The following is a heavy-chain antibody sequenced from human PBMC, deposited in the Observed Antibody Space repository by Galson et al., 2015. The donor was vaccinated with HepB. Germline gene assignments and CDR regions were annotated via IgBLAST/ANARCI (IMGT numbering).Heavy chain of an antibody. CDR3: ARVVVVITSAFDY. V-gene: IGHV3-48*01. D-gene: IGHD3-22*01. CDR1: GFTFSNAW. Sequence: SLRLSCAASGFTFSNAWMSWVRQAPGKGLEWVSYISSSSSTIYYADSVKGRFTISRDNAKNSLYLQMNSLRAEDTAVYYCARVVVVITSAFDYWGQGTLVTVST. J-gene: IGHJ4*02. CDR2: ISSSSSTI.